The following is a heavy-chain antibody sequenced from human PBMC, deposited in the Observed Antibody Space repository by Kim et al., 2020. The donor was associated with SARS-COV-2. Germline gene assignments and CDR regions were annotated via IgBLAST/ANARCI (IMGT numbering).Heavy chain of an antibody. D-gene: IGHD1-26*01. Sequence: ASVKVSCKASGYTFTSYWIHWVRQAPGQGLEWMGMINPRSANTRYAQNFQGRVTTTSDTSTSTAYMEMSSLRSEDTAVYYCARAWDQNFDFWVQGTLVTVSS. CDR1: GYTFTSYW. CDR2: INPRSANT. J-gene: IGHJ4*02. CDR3: ARAWDQNFDF. V-gene: IGHV1-46*01.